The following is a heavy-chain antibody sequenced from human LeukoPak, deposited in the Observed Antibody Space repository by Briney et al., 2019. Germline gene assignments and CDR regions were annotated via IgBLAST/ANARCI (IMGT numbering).Heavy chain of an antibody. V-gene: IGHV4-59*01. D-gene: IGHD6-13*01. CDR1: GDSISNYY. CDR3: ARGYSSSWNYFDY. CDR2: VFDSGGT. Sequence: SETLSLTCTVSGDSISNYYWSWIRQPPGKGLEWIGYVFDSGGTNYNPSLKSRVTISVDTSKKQFSLKLSSVTAADTAVYYCARGYSSSWNYFDYWGQGALVTVSS. J-gene: IGHJ4*02.